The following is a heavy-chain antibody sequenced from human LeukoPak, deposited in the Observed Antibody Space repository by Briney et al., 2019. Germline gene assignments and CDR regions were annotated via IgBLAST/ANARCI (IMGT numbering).Heavy chain of an antibody. Sequence: PGGSLRLSCAASGFTFSSYAMNWVRQAPGKGLEWVSAISGSGGSTDYADSVKGRFTISRDNSKNTLYLQMNSLRAEDTAVYYCAKGILFYGSGILMDYWGQGTLVTVSS. CDR1: GFTFSSYA. CDR3: AKGILFYGSGILMDY. J-gene: IGHJ4*02. D-gene: IGHD3-10*01. CDR2: ISGSGGST. V-gene: IGHV3-23*01.